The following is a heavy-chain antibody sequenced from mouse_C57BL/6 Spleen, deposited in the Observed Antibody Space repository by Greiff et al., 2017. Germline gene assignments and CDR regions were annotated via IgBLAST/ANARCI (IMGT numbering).Heavy chain of an antibody. Sequence: QVQLQQPGAELVKPGASVKLSCKASGYTFTSHWMHWVKQRPGQGLEWIGMIHPNRGSTNYNEKFKSKATLTVDKSSSTAYMQLSSLTSEDSAVYYCARGGWLLGGDAMDYWGQGTSVTVSS. CDR3: ARGGWLLGGDAMDY. CDR1: GYTFTSHW. V-gene: IGHV1-64*01. D-gene: IGHD2-3*01. J-gene: IGHJ4*01. CDR2: IHPNRGST.